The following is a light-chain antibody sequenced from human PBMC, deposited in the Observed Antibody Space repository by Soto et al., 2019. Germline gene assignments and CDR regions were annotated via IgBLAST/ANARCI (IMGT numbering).Light chain of an antibody. CDR2: DVS. J-gene: IGLJ1*01. CDR3: SSYTSSSTLYV. CDR1: SSDVGGYKY. Sequence: QSALTQPASVSGSPGQSITISCTGTSSDVGGYKYVSWYQQHPGKAPKVMIYDVSNRPSGVSNRFSGSKSGNTASLTISGLQAEDEADYYCSSYTSSSTLYVFGTGTKVTVL. V-gene: IGLV2-14*01.